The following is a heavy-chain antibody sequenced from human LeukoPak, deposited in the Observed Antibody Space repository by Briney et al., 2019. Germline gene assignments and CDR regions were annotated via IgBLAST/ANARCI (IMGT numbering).Heavy chain of an antibody. CDR1: GGTFSSYA. Sequence: SVKVSCKASGGTFSSYAISWERQAPGQGLEWMGRIIPILGIANYAQKFQGRVTMTTDTSTSTAYMELRSLRSGDTAVYYCARESRGPFDYWGQGTLVTVSS. CDR2: IIPILGIA. D-gene: IGHD3-10*01. J-gene: IGHJ4*02. CDR3: ARESRGPFDY. V-gene: IGHV1-69*04.